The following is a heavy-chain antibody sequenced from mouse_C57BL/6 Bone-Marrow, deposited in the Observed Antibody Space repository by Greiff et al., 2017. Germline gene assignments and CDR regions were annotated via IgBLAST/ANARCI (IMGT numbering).Heavy chain of an antibody. V-gene: IGHV5-4*01. J-gene: IGHJ2*01. Sequence: DVKLVESGGGLVKPGGSLKLSCAASGFTFSSYAMSWVRQTPEKRLEWVATISDGGSYTYYPDNVKGRFTISRDNAKNNLYLQMSHLKSEDTAMYYCARDWLHFDYWGQGTTLTVSS. CDR1: GFTFSSYA. CDR3: ARDWLHFDY. CDR2: ISDGGSYT.